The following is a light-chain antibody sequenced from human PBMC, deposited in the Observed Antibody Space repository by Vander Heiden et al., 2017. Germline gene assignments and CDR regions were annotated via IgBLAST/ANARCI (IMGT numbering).Light chain of an antibody. J-gene: IGKJ4*01. V-gene: IGKV1-9*01. CDR3: QQLNSCPLT. Sequence: EIHLTQTPSFLSASVGDRVTITCRASQGISSYLAWYQQKPGKAPKLLIYAASTLKSGVPSRFSGSGSGTEFTLTISSLQPEDFANYYCQQLNSCPLTFGGGTKVDIK. CDR2: AAS. CDR1: QGISSY.